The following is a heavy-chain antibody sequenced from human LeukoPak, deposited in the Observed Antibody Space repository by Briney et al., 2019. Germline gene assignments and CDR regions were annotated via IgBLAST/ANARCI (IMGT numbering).Heavy chain of an antibody. D-gene: IGHD3-3*01. CDR1: GYIFSNYA. CDR2: ISAYDDKT. J-gene: IGHJ4*02. CDR3: AREPITIFGVAEYNFDY. Sequence: ASVKVSCKTSGYIFSNYAINWVRQAPGQGLEWMGRISAYDDKTNYAQNLQDRVTLTTDTSTSTVYMELGRLRSDDTAVYYCAREPITIFGVAEYNFDYWGQGTQVTVSS. V-gene: IGHV1-18*01.